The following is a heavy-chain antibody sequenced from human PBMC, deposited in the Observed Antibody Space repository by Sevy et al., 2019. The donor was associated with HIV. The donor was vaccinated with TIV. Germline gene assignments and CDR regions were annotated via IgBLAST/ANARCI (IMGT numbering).Heavy chain of an antibody. D-gene: IGHD3-3*01. CDR3: ARDSYYDFWSGYQGYYYYGMDV. J-gene: IGHJ6*02. V-gene: IGHV4-30-4*01. CDR1: GGSISSGDYD. CDR2: IYYSGST. Sequence: SETLSLTCTVSGGSISSGDYDWSWIRQPPGKGLEWIGYIYYSGSTYYNPSLKSRVTISVDTSKNQFSLKLSSVTAADTAVYYCARDSYYDFWSGYQGYYYYGMDVWGQGTTVTVSS.